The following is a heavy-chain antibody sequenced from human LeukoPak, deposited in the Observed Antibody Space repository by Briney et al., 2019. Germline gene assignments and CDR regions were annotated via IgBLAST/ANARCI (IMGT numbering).Heavy chain of an antibody. D-gene: IGHD2-21*01. CDR3: ARGQGIGVWRP. CDR1: GYTFTSSY. V-gene: IGHV1-46*01. Sequence: ASVKVSCKASGYTFTSSYMHWVRQAPGQGLEWLGRINPSGDSTTYAQKFQGRVTITRNTSISTAYMELSSLRSEDTAVYYCARGQGIGVWRPWGQGTLVTVSS. J-gene: IGHJ4*02. CDR2: INPSGDST.